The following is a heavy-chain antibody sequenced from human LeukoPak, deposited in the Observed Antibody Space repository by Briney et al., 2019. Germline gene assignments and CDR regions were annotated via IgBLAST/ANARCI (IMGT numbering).Heavy chain of an antibody. D-gene: IGHD6-13*01. CDR3: AEHIAAAHYFDY. Sequence: GGTLRLSCAASGFTFSSYGMSWVRQAPGKGLEWVSAISGSGGSTYYADSVKGRFTISRDNSKNTLYLQMNSLRAEDTAVYYCAEHIAAAHYFDYWGQGTLVTVSS. V-gene: IGHV3-23*01. CDR1: GFTFSSYG. CDR2: ISGSGGST. J-gene: IGHJ4*02.